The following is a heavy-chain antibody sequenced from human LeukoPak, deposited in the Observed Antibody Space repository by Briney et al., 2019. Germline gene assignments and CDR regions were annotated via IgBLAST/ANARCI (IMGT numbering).Heavy chain of an antibody. CDR1: GFTLSSYS. Sequence: PGGSLRLSCAASGFTLSSYSMNWVRQAPGKGLEWVSSISSSSSYIYYADSVKGRFTISRDNAKNSLYLQMNSLRAEDTAVYYCVSDGGNTREFDYWGQGTLVTVSS. V-gene: IGHV3-21*01. CDR2: ISSSSSYI. D-gene: IGHD4-23*01. CDR3: VSDGGNTREFDY. J-gene: IGHJ4*02.